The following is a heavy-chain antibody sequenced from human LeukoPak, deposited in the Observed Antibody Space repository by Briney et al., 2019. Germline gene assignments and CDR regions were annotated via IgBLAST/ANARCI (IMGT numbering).Heavy chain of an antibody. J-gene: IGHJ4*02. Sequence: GGSLRLSCVTSGFTFSAYNMNWVRQAPGKGLEWVSCISSSSTYIYYADSVKGRFTISRDNAKNSLYLQMNSLRVEDTAVYYCARAEGSGSSFDYWGQGTLVTVSS. V-gene: IGHV3-21*01. CDR3: ARAEGSGSSFDY. CDR1: GFTFSAYN. CDR2: ISSSSTYI. D-gene: IGHD3-10*01.